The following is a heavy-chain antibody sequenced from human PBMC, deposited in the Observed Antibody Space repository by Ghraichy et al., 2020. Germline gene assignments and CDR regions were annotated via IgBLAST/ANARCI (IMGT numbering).Heavy chain of an antibody. J-gene: IGHJ4*02. V-gene: IGHV4-39*01. Sequence: SQTLSLTCTVSGGSISSDSYYWGWIRQPPGKGLEWIVSIYYSGSTYYNPSLKSRVTISVDTSKNQFSLKLSSVTAADTAVYYCARHPTVQWELLTEFDYWGQGTLVTVSS. CDR3: ARHPTVQWELLTEFDY. D-gene: IGHD1-26*01. CDR2: IYYSGST. CDR1: GGSISSDSYY.